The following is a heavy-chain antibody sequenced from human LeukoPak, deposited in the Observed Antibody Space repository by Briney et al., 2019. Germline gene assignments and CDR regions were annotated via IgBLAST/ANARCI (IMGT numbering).Heavy chain of an antibody. D-gene: IGHD1-26*01. Sequence: GGSLRLSCAASGFTFSSYAMNWVRQAPGKGLGWVSGISGSGSNTYYADSVMGRFTISGDNSKNTLYLQMNSLRAEDTAVYYCAKDVLSGTYYYFDQWGQGTLVTVSS. CDR3: AKDVLSGTYYYFDQ. CDR2: ISGSGSNT. CDR1: GFTFSSYA. V-gene: IGHV3-23*01. J-gene: IGHJ4*02.